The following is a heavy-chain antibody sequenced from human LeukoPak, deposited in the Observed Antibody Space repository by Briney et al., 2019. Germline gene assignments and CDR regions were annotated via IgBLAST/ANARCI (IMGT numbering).Heavy chain of an antibody. CDR3: ASSKVYGSGSYLY. J-gene: IGHJ4*02. CDR1: GYTFTGYY. V-gene: IGHV1-2*02. CDR2: INPNSGGT. Sequence: GASVKVSCKASGYTFTGYYMHWVRQAPGQGLEWMGWINPNSGGTNYAQKLQGRVTMTTDTSTSTAYMGLRSLRSDDTAVYYCASSKVYGSGSYLYWGQGTLVTVSS. D-gene: IGHD3-10*01.